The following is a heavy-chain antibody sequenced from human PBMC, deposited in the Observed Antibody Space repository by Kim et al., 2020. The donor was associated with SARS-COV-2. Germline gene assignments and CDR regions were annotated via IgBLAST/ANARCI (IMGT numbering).Heavy chain of an antibody. CDR1: GGSFSGYY. CDR2: INHSGST. J-gene: IGHJ4*02. Sequence: SETLSLTCAVYGGSFSGYYWSWIRQPPGKGLEWIGEINHSGSTNYNPSLKSRVTISVDTSKNQFSLKLSSVTAADTAVYYCARVGIAAAEYYFDYWGQGTLVTVSS. D-gene: IGHD6-13*01. CDR3: ARVGIAAAEYYFDY. V-gene: IGHV4-34*01.